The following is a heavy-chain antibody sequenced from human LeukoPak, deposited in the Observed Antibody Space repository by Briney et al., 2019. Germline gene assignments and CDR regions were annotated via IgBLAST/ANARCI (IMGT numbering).Heavy chain of an antibody. CDR1: GYTFTFYY. J-gene: IGHJ4*02. CDR2: INPNSGGA. D-gene: IGHD2-21*02. Sequence: ASVTVSCTASGYTFTFYYMHRVRQAPGQGLEWMGGINPNSGGASSAQKFQGRVSITRDTSLSTAYMELSRLASDDTAIYYCARLTEEAPRVTAPYFDYWGQGTLVTVSS. V-gene: IGHV1-2*02. CDR3: ARLTEEAPRVTAPYFDY.